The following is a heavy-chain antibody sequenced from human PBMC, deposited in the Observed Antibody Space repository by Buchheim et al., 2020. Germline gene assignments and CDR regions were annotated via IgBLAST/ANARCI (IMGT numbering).Heavy chain of an antibody. V-gene: IGHV5-51*03. CDR2: IFPGDSET. J-gene: IGHJ4*02. CDR1: GYSFTSFW. Sequence: EVQLVQSGAEVKKPGDSLKISCQVSGYSFTSFWIGWVRQMPGRGLEWMGIIFPGDSETRYSPSFQGQVTISADQSFAPAYLQWSSLEASDTAVYYCARSEYTLFDYWGQGTL. CDR3: ARSEYTLFDY. D-gene: IGHD1-1*01.